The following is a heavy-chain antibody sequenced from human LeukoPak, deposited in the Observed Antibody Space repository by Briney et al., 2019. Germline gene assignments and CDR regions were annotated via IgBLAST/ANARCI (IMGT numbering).Heavy chain of an antibody. V-gene: IGHV1-2*02. D-gene: IGHD2-15*01. CDR1: LYTFTEYY. Sequence: ASVKVSCKGSLYTFTEYYMHWVRQPPGQGLEWMGWINPNSGGTNYAQEFQGRVTMTRVTSISTAYMELSGLRSDETAVYYCTRQVGSGGISYGWFDPWGQGTLVTVSS. J-gene: IGHJ5*02. CDR3: TRQVGSGGISYGWFDP. CDR2: INPNSGGT.